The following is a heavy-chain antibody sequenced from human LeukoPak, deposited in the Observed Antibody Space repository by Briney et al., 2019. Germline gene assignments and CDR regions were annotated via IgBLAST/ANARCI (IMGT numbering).Heavy chain of an antibody. D-gene: IGHD6-19*01. Sequence: SETLSLTCAVYGGSFSGYYWSWIRQPPGKGLEWIGEINHSGSTNYNPSLKSRVTISVDTSKNQFSLKLSSVTAADTAVYYCARRSSGWYRSGGYNWFDPWGQGTLVIVSS. CDR3: ARRSSGWYRSGGYNWFDP. CDR1: GGSFSGYY. V-gene: IGHV4-34*01. J-gene: IGHJ5*02. CDR2: INHSGST.